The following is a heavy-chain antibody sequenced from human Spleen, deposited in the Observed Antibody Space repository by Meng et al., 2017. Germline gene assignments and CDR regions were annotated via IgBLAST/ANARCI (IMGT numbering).Heavy chain of an antibody. D-gene: IGHD4-11*01. V-gene: IGHV4-31*01. J-gene: IGHJ4*02. CDR2: IYYSGST. Sequence: QVALQLCGPGLAKPSQTLPLTCPVSGGPISSGGYYWSWIRQHPGKGLEWIGYIYYSGSTYYNPSLKSLVTISVDTSQNNLSLKLSSVTAADSAVYYCARGPTTMAHDFDYWGQGTLVTVSS. CDR1: GGPISSGGYY. CDR3: ARGPTTMAHDFDY.